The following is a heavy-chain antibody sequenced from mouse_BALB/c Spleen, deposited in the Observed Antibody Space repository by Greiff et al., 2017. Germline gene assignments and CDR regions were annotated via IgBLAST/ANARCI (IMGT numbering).Heavy chain of an antibody. Sequence: VKLVESGPGLVAPSQSLSITCTVSGFSLTSYGVHWVRQPPGKGLEWLGVIWAGGSTNYNSALMSRLSISKDNSKSQVFLKMNSLQTDDTAMYYCARDREGKRGRGYFDVWGAGTTVTVSS. CDR3: ARDREGKRGRGYFDV. J-gene: IGHJ1*01. CDR1: GFSLTSYG. CDR2: IWAGGST. V-gene: IGHV2-9*02.